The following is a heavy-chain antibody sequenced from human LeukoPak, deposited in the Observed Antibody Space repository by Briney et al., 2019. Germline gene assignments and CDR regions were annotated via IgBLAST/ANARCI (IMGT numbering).Heavy chain of an antibody. CDR1: GGSISSGGYY. D-gene: IGHD3-9*01. V-gene: IGHV4-31*03. J-gene: IGHJ5*02. CDR3: ARDMTDWWFDP. Sequence: PSETLSLTCTVSGGSISSGGYYWSWIRQHPGKGQEWIGYIYYSGSTHYNPSLKSRVTISVDTSKNQFSLKLSSVTAADTAVYYCARDMTDWWFDPWGQGTLVTVSS. CDR2: IYYSGST.